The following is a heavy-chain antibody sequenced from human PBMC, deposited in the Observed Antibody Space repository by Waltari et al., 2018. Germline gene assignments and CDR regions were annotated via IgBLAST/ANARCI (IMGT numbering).Heavy chain of an antibody. CDR3: ARARRVAVARGAFDV. Sequence: QVQLQQWGAGLLKPSETLSLSCGVNGGSFSAYSWNWIRQPPGKGLEWIGEVIHSGTTNYNPSLKTRLTISVDTSKNQFSLNLASVTAADTAVYFCARARRVAVARGAFDVWGQGTPVSVSS. CDR1: GGSFSAYS. J-gene: IGHJ3*01. D-gene: IGHD6-19*01. CDR2: VIHSGTT. V-gene: IGHV4-34*02.